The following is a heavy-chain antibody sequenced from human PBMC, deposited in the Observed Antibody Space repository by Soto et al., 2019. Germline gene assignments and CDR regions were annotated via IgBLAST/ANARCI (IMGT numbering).Heavy chain of an antibody. CDR2: TYYRSKWYN. Sequence: SQTLSLTCAISGDSVSSNSAAWNWIRQSPSRGLEWLGRTYYRSKWYNDYAVSVKSRITINPDTSKNQFSLQLNSVTPEDTAVYYCAREKTEYYYDSSGYYPENWFDPWGQGTQVNVS. J-gene: IGHJ5*02. V-gene: IGHV6-1*01. CDR1: GDSVSSNSAA. D-gene: IGHD3-22*01. CDR3: AREKTEYYYDSSGYYPENWFDP.